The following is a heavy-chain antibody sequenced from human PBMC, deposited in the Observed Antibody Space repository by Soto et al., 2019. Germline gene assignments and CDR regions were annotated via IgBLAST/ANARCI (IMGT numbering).Heavy chain of an antibody. V-gene: IGHV1-69*12. Sequence: QVQLVQSGAEVKKPGSSVKVSCKASGGTFSSYAISWVRQAPGQGLEWLGGIIPIFGTANYAQKFQGRVKITADESTSTAYMERSSLRSEDTAVYYCARGLGYYGSGSEYYFDYWGQGTLVTVSS. J-gene: IGHJ4*02. CDR2: IIPIFGTA. CDR1: GGTFSSYA. D-gene: IGHD3-10*01. CDR3: ARGLGYYGSGSEYYFDY.